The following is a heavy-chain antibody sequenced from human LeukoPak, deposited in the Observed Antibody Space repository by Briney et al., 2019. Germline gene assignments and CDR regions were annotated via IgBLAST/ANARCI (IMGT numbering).Heavy chain of an antibody. J-gene: IGHJ6*02. CDR1: GFTFSSYS. V-gene: IGHV4-39*07. Sequence: GSLRLSCAASGFTFSSYSMNWIRQPPGKGLEWIGSIYYSGSTYYNPSLKSRVTISVDRSKNQFSLKLSSVTAADTAVYYCARDPTGDYGMDVWGQGTTVTVSS. CDR3: ARDPTGDYGMDV. CDR2: IYYSGST. D-gene: IGHD7-27*01.